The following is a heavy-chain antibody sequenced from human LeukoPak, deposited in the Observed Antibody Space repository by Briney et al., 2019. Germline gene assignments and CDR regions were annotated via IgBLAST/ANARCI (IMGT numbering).Heavy chain of an antibody. Sequence: ASVKASCKASGYTFTGYYMHWVRQAPGQGLEWMGWINPNSGGTNYAQKFQGRVTMTRDTSISTAYMELSRLRSDDTAVYYCASPPYYYDSSGYFDLWGRGTLVTVSS. D-gene: IGHD3-22*01. CDR3: ASPPYYYDSSGYFDL. CDR1: GYTFTGYY. J-gene: IGHJ2*01. V-gene: IGHV1-2*02. CDR2: INPNSGGT.